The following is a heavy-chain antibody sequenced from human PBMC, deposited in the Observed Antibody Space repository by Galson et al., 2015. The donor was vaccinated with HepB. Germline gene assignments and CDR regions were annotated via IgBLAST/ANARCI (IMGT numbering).Heavy chain of an antibody. Sequence: SLRLSCAAPGFTFSSYWMSWVRQAPGKGLEWVANINEDGSAKKYVDSEKGRCTISRDNARNSLYLQMNSLRVEDTAVYYCARDAHSRQGSDYWGQGTLVTVSS. CDR2: INEDGSAK. V-gene: IGHV3-7*01. CDR1: GFTFSSYW. CDR3: ARDAHSRQGSDY. J-gene: IGHJ4*02. D-gene: IGHD2-21*01.